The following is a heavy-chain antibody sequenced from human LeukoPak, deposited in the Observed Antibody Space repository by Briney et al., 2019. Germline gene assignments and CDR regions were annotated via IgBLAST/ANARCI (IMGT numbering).Heavy chain of an antibody. J-gene: IGHJ4*02. V-gene: IGHV4-39*07. CDR3: ARRYNWNDRWD. CDR2: IYYSGST. CDR1: GGSISSTNYY. Sequence: KPSETLSLTCTVSGGSISSTNYYWGWIRQPPGKGLEWIGSIYYSGSTYYNPSLKSRLTISLDTSKNQLSLRLSSVTAADTAFYYCARRYNWNDRWDWGQGTLVTVSP. D-gene: IGHD1-1*01.